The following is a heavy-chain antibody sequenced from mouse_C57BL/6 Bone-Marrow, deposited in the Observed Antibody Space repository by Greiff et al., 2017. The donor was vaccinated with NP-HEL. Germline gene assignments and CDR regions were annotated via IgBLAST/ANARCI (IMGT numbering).Heavy chain of an antibody. CDR2: IKPSNGGT. CDR1: GYTFTSSW. D-gene: IGHD4-1*01. CDR3: AELGNDY. V-gene: IGHV1-53*01. J-gene: IGHJ2*01. Sequence: QVQLQQPGTELVKPGASVNLSCKASGYTFTSSWMDWVTHRPRPGLEWIGNIKPSNGGTNYNEKFKSKATLTVDKSSSTAYMQLSSLTSEDSAVYYCAELGNDYWGQGTTLTVSS.